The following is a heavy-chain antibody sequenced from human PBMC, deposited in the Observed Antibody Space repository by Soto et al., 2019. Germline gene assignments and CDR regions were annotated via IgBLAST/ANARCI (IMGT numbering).Heavy chain of an antibody. J-gene: IGHJ3*02. CDR1: GGTFSSYA. V-gene: IGHV1-69*06. D-gene: IGHD4-17*01. CDR2: IVPIFGTA. CDR3: ARPTVVTHGAFDI. Sequence: SVKVSCKASGGTFSSYAISWVRQAPGQGLEWMGGIVPIFGTANYAQKFQGRVTITADKSTSTAYMELSSLRSEDTAVYYCARPTVVTHGAFDIWGQGTMVTVSS.